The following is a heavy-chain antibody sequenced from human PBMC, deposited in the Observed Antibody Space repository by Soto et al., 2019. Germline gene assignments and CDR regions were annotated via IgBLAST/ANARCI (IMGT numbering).Heavy chain of an antibody. CDR2: ISYDGSDK. J-gene: IGHJ6*02. CDR3: AKERISNYYYYGMEV. CDR1: VFTFSSYG. Sequence: PGGSLRLSCAASVFTFSSYGMHLVRQAPGEGLEWVAVISYDGSDKYYADSVKGRFTISRDNSMNTLYLQMNSLRAEDTAVYYCAKERISNYYYYGMEVWGQGTPLTVSS. D-gene: IGHD3-3*01. V-gene: IGHV3-30*18.